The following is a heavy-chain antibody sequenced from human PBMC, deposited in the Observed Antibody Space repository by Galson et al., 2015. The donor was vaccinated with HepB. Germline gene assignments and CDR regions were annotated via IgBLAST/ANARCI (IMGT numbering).Heavy chain of an antibody. V-gene: IGHV3-30*02. J-gene: IGHJ4*02. Sequence: SLRLSCAASGFILKSSAMHWVRQAPGKGLEWLAFIRDDSSEISYSDSVEGQFTISRDNARNTLFLQLNRLRPEDTGVYYCAKAIGYKYGFLDSWGQGTLVTVSS. D-gene: IGHD5-18*01. CDR1: GFILKSSA. CDR3: AKAIGYKYGFLDS. CDR2: IRDDSSEI.